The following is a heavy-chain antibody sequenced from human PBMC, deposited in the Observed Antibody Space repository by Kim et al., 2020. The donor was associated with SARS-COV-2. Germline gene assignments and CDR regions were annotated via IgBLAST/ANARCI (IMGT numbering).Heavy chain of an antibody. Sequence: GGSLRLSCTASGFTFGDYAMSWVRQAPGKGLEWVGFIRSKAYGGTTEYAASVKGRFTISRDDSKSIAYLQMNSLKTEDTAVYYCTITMPSNDAFDIWGQGTMVTVSS. CDR3: TITMPSNDAFDI. CDR2: IRSKAYGGTT. D-gene: IGHD3-10*01. CDR1: GFTFGDYA. V-gene: IGHV3-49*04. J-gene: IGHJ3*02.